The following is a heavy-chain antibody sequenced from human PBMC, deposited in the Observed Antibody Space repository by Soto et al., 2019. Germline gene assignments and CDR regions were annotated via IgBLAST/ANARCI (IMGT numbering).Heavy chain of an antibody. CDR2: ITYDGTNK. Sequence: SCAASGFTFSRSGIHWVRQAPGKGLDWMAVITYDGTNKYYSDSVKGRFTISRDNSKNTVWLQMNSLSAEDTAVYYCAKDIAGGTDYVDFWGQGTLVTVSS. CDR3: AKDIAGGTDYVDF. V-gene: IGHV3-30*18. CDR1: GFTFSRSG. D-gene: IGHD3-16*01. J-gene: IGHJ4*02.